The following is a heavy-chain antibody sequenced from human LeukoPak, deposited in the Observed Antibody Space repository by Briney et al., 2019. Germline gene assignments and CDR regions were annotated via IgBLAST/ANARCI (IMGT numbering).Heavy chain of an antibody. CDR3: AREGGGASSPDAFDI. CDR2: IYYSGST. V-gene: IGHV4-59*01. CDR1: GGSISSYY. Sequence: SETLSLTCTVSGGSISSYYWSWIRQPPGKGLEWIGYIYYSGSTNYNPSLKSRVTISVDTSKNQFSLKLSSVTAADTAVYYCAREGGGASSPDAFDIWGQGTMVTVSS. J-gene: IGHJ3*02. D-gene: IGHD6-13*01.